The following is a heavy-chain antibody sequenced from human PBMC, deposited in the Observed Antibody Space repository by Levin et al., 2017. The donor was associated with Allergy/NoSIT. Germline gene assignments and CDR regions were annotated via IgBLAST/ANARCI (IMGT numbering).Heavy chain of an antibody. CDR2: IKQDGSET. Sequence: QAGGSLRLSCAASGFTFTTYWMTWVRQAPGKGLEWVANIKQDGSETYYVDSVKGRFTISRDNGKNSVYLQMNSLRVDDTAVYYCAREEGWGYHFGMDVWGQGTTVTVSS. J-gene: IGHJ6*02. CDR3: AREEGWGYHFGMDV. CDR1: GFTFTTYW. D-gene: IGHD6-19*01. V-gene: IGHV3-7*01.